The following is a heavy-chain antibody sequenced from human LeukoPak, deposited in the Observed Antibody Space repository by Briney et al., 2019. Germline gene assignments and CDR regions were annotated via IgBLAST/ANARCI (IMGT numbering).Heavy chain of an antibody. CDR3: AKAGYTSGLT. Sequence: GGSLRLSGAASGFTFSTYAMSWVRQVPGKGLEWVSAISGSGASTYYADSVKGRFTISRDNSKNTVYLQMNSLRAEDTAVYYCAKAGYTSGLTWGQGTLVTVSS. CDR1: GFTFSTYA. CDR2: ISGSGAST. V-gene: IGHV3-23*01. D-gene: IGHD6-19*01. J-gene: IGHJ5*02.